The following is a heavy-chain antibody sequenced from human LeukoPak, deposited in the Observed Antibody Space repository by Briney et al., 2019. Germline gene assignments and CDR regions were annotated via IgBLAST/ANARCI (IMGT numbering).Heavy chain of an antibody. Sequence: ASVKVSCKASGYTFISYGINWVRQAPGQGLEWMGWISTYNGYTNYAQKFQGRVTMTTDTSTSTAYMEVRSLRSDDTAVYYCAREWAGGYSYGPYLDYWGQGTLVTVSS. D-gene: IGHD5-18*01. CDR2: ISTYNGYT. J-gene: IGHJ4*02. CDR3: AREWAGGYSYGPYLDY. V-gene: IGHV1-18*04. CDR1: GYTFISYG.